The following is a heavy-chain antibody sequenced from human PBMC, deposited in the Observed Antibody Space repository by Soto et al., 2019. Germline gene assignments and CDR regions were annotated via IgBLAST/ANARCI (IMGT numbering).Heavy chain of an antibody. D-gene: IGHD6-19*01. V-gene: IGHV1-69*01. CDR3: VIGRITVVGSRAYYSMDV. Sequence: QVQLVQSGAEEKRPGSSVKVSCKASGGTPSNSAISWVRQAPGQGLEWVGGIIPVFGIVNYAQNFQGRVTITADESTNTAYMQLGSLRSEDSAVYYCVIGRITVVGSRAYYSMDVWGQGTTVTVSS. J-gene: IGHJ6*02. CDR1: GGTPSNSA. CDR2: IIPVFGIV.